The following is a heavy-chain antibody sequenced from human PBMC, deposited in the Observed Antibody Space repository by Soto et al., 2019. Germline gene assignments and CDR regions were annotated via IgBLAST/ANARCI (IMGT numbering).Heavy chain of an antibody. CDR2: IYYSGST. V-gene: IGHV4-59*01. Sequence: ASEPLSLTCPVSGGSISSYYWSWIRQPPGKGLEWIGYIYYSGSTNYNPSLKSRVTISVDTTKNQSSLKLRSVTAAATAVYYGARAPFSGGWYGQTVGCFDPWGQGTLVTVSS. J-gene: IGHJ5*02. CDR1: GGSISSYY. CDR3: ARAPFSGGWYGQTVGCFDP. D-gene: IGHD6-19*01.